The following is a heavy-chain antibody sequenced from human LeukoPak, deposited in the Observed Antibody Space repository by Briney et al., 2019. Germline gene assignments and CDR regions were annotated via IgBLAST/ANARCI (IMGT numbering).Heavy chain of an antibody. CDR2: IYYSGST. V-gene: IGHV4-39*01. CDR1: GGSISSSSYY. D-gene: IGHD4-11*01. J-gene: IGHJ5*02. Sequence: SETLSLTCTVSGGSISSSSYYWGWIRQPPGKGLEWIGSIYYSGSTYYNPSLKSRVTISVDTSKNQFSLKLSSVTAADTAVYYCASQYGNLQSGWFDPWGQGTLVTVSS. CDR3: ASQYGNLQSGWFDP.